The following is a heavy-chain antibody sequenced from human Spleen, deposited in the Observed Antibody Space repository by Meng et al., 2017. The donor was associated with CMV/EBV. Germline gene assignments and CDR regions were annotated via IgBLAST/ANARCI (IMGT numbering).Heavy chain of an antibody. D-gene: IGHD3-10*01. Sequence: GGSLRLSCAASGFTFSTYAMNWVRQAPGRGLEWVSALSVGGGGTYYADSVKGRFTISGDNSKNTLYLQMNSLRVEDTAVYYCARAREWFGESLDHWGQGTLVTVSS. CDR3: ARAREWFGESLDH. V-gene: IGHV3-23*01. CDR1: GFTFSTYA. CDR2: LSVGGGGT. J-gene: IGHJ4*02.